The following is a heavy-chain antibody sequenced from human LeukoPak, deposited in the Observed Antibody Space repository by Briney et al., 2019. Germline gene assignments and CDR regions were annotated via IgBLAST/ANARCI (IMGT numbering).Heavy chain of an antibody. CDR3: ARICSSTDCLIPD. D-gene: IGHD2-2*01. J-gene: IGHJ4*02. V-gene: IGHV3-74*01. CDR1: GFTFSRHW. Sequence: PGGSLRLSCAASGFTFSRHWMHWVPQAPGKGLVWFSRINSDASDTNYADFVKGRFTISRDNAKNTVYLQINSLRDEDTAVYYCARICSSTDCLIPDWGQGTLVTVSS. CDR2: INSDASDT.